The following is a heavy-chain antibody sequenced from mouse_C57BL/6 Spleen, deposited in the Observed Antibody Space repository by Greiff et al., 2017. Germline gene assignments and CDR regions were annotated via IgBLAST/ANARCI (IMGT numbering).Heavy chain of an antibody. CDR2: IYPGDGDT. D-gene: IGHD1-2*01. CDR3: AREGYYGVDY. J-gene: IGHJ2*01. V-gene: IGHV1-82*01. Sequence: QLQQSGPELVKPGASVKISCKASGYAFSSSWMNWVKQRPGKGLEWIGRIYPGDGDTNYNGKFKGKATLTADKSSSTAYMQLSSLTSEDSAVYFCAREGYYGVDYWGQGTTLTVSS. CDR1: GYAFSSSW.